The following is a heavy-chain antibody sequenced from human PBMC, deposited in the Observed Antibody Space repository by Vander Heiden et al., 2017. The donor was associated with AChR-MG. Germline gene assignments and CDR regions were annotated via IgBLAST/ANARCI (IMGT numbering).Heavy chain of an antibody. J-gene: IGHJ4*02. CDR3: ARQTTFNSDYSGNMFDC. Sequence: QLQLQESGPGLVKPSETLSLTCTVSGGSISSRSYFWGWIREPPGKGREWIGSIYYDGSTHYNPSLKSRVTISVDRSKNQFSLRLSSVTAADTAVYYCARQTTFNSDYSGNMFDCWGQGTLVTVSS. D-gene: IGHD3-22*01. CDR2: IYYDGST. V-gene: IGHV4-39*01. CDR1: GGSISSRSYF.